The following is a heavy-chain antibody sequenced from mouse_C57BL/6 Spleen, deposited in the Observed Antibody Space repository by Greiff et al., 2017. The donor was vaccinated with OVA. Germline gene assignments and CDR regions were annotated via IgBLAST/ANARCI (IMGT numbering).Heavy chain of an antibody. Sequence: EVKVEESGGGLVKPGGSLKLSCAASGFTFSSYAMSWVRQTPEKRLEWVATISDGGSYTYYPDNVKGRFTISRDNAKNNLYLQMSHLKSEDTAMYYCARPYYYGSSYEGWFAYWGQGTLVTVSA. CDR3: ARPYYYGSSYEGWFAY. J-gene: IGHJ3*01. D-gene: IGHD1-1*01. CDR2: ISDGGSYT. V-gene: IGHV5-4*03. CDR1: GFTFSSYA.